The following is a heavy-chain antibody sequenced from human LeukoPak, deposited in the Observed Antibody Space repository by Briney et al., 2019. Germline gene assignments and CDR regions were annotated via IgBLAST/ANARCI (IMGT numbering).Heavy chain of an antibody. J-gene: IGHJ4*02. CDR1: GFTFSSYA. CDR3: ARDPGYSYGLDY. Sequence: GGSLRLSCAASGFTFSSYAMNWVRQAPGKGLEWVSAISGSGGSTYYADSVKGRFTISRDNSKNTLYLQMNSLRADDTAVYYCARDPGYSYGLDYWGQGTLVTVSS. D-gene: IGHD5-18*01. CDR2: ISGSGGST. V-gene: IGHV3-23*01.